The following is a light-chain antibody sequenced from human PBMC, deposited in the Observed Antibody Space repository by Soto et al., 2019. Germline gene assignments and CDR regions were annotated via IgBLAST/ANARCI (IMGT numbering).Light chain of an antibody. CDR2: EVS. J-gene: IGLJ1*01. V-gene: IGLV2-18*02. CDR3: NSYTGSSTYV. Sequence: QSALTQPPSVSGSPGRSVAISCTGTSSDVGSYNRVSWYQQPPGAAPKLMIYEVSNRPSGVPDRFSGSKSGNTASLTISGLQAEDEADYYCNSYTGSSTYVFGTVTKVTVL. CDR1: SSDVGSYNR.